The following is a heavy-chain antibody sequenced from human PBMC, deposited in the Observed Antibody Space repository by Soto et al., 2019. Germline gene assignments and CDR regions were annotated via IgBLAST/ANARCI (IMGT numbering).Heavy chain of an antibody. J-gene: IGHJ6*02. CDR1: GGTITYYY. Sequence: PSETLSLTCTVSGGTITYYYWSWIRQAPGKGLEWLGYIFDGGSANYNPSLKSRGSFSLDKSQKHLSLKRTSVTGADTAIYYCVTAAGPPTVAGDYYYPAADAWGQGTGVTVSS. D-gene: IGHD4-17*01. CDR3: VTAAGPPTVAGDYYYPAADA. CDR2: IFDGGSA. V-gene: IGHV4-59*12.